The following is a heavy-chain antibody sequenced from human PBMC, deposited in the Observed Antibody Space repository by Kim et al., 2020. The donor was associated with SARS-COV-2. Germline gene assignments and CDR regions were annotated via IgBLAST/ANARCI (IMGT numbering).Heavy chain of an antibody. D-gene: IGHD2-8*02. CDR2: IFYSGST. Sequence: SETLSLTCTVSGGSINDGDYYWTWVRQSPGKGLEWIGHIFYSGSTSYNPSLKGRLLMSVDSSKNQFSLELQSVTAADTAVYYCARGFCTGRACNGALYYWGQGRVVIVSS. J-gene: IGHJ4*02. CDR3: ARGFCTGRACNGALYY. CDR1: GGSINDGDYY. V-gene: IGHV4-30-4*01.